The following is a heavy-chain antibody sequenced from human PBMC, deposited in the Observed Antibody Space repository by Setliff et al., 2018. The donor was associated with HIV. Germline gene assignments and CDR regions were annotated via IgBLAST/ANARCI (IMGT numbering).Heavy chain of an antibody. D-gene: IGHD3-16*02. CDR1: GYSFTDYW. J-gene: IGHJ5*02. Sequence: GESLKISCKGSGYSFTDYWIGWVRQMPGKGLEWVGFIYPGDSDTMYSPVFEGQVTISVDTSINTAYLQWNSLKASDSGIYYCAKSSGSYPLGFDPWGQGTLVTVSS. CDR3: AKSSGSYPLGFDP. V-gene: IGHV5-51*01. CDR2: IYPGDSDT.